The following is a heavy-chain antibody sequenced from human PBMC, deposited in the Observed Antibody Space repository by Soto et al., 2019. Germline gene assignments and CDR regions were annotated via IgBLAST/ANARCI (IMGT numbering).Heavy chain of an antibody. V-gene: IGHV2-5*02. CDR2: IYWDDDM. D-gene: IGHD4-17*01. CDR1: GFSLSTSGVG. CDR3: AHLFYADYDCWFFDL. J-gene: IGHJ2*01. Sequence: QITLKESGPTLVKPTQTLTLTCTFSGFSLSTSGVGVGWFRQPPGKALEWLALIYWDDDMRYSPSLKSRLTSTKDTSKNQVVLTRTNMDAMDIAIYYCAHLFYADYDCWFFDLCGRGTLVTVSS.